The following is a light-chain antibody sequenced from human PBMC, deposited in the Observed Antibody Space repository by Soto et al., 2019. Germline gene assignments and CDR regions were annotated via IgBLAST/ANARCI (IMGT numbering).Light chain of an antibody. CDR3: SSYTTSSTAV. CDR1: SSDVGGYNF. Sequence: QSVLTQPASAFGSPGQSITISCTGTSSDVGGYNFVSWYQQLPGKAPKLMIYEVTSRPSGVSNRFSGSKSGNTASLTISGLQPEYEADYYCSSYTTSSTAVFGTGTKVTVL. J-gene: IGLJ1*01. V-gene: IGLV2-14*03. CDR2: EVT.